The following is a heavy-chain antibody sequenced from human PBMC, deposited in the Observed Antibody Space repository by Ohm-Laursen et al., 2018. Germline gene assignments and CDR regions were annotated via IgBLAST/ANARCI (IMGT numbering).Heavy chain of an antibody. D-gene: IGHD3-22*01. Sequence: SLRLSCAASGFTFSSYGMHWVRQAPGKGLEWVAVISYDGSNKYYADSVKGRFTISRDNSKNTLYLQMNSLRAEDMAVYYCAKPDYYDSSGYYSWGQGTLVTVSS. J-gene: IGHJ4*02. CDR1: GFTFSSYG. CDR3: AKPDYYDSSGYYS. V-gene: IGHV3-30*18. CDR2: ISYDGSNK.